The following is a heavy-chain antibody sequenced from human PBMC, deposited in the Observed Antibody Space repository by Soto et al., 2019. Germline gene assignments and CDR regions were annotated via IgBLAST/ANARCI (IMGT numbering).Heavy chain of an antibody. CDR2: IYYSGST. V-gene: IGHV4-31*03. CDR1: GGSISSGGYY. D-gene: IGHD3-10*01. Sequence: SETLSLTCTVSGGSISSGGYYWSWIRQHPGKGLEWIGYIYYSGSTYYNPSLKSRVTISVDTSKNQFSLKLSSVTAADTAVYYCARGLGITMVRGVIKEFDYWGQGTLVTVSS. CDR3: ARGLGITMVRGVIKEFDY. J-gene: IGHJ4*02.